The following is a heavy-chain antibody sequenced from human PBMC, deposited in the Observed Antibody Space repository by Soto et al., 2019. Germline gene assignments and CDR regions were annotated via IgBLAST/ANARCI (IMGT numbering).Heavy chain of an antibody. D-gene: IGHD3-10*01. Sequence: HPGGSLRLSCAASGFTFSSYGMHWVRQAPGKGLEWVAVISYDGSNKYYADSVKGRFTISRDNSKNTLYLQMNSLRAEDTAVYYCAKLLSSWFGESPYDDAFDIWGQGTMVTVSS. CDR2: ISYDGSNK. CDR1: GFTFSSYG. V-gene: IGHV3-30*18. J-gene: IGHJ3*02. CDR3: AKLLSSWFGESPYDDAFDI.